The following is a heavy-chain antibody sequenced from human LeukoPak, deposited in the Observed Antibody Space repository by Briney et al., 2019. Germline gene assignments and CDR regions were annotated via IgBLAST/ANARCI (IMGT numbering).Heavy chain of an antibody. V-gene: IGHV4-59*01. Sequence: PSETLSLTCTVSGGSISSYYWSWIRQPPGKGLEWVGYIYYSGSTNYNPSLKSRVTITVDTSKNQFSLKLSSVTAADTAVYYCARDMSYYDFWSGYYQGYYMDVWGKGTTVTVSS. CDR3: ARDMSYYDFWSGYYQGYYMDV. CDR2: IYYSGST. CDR1: GGSISSYY. J-gene: IGHJ6*03. D-gene: IGHD3-3*01.